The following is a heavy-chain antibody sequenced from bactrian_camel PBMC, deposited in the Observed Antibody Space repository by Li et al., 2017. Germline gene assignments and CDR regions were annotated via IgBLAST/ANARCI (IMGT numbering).Heavy chain of an antibody. CDR2: IAMDGST. CDR3: AAGLDGGTWYQRQAYRY. CDR1: GDTDAPYY. V-gene: IGHV3S55*01. D-gene: IGHD6*01. J-gene: IGHJ4*01. Sequence: HVQLVESGGGSVQAGGSLRLSCAYSGDTDAPYYWAWFRQAPGKGREGVAAIAMDGSTSYADSVKGRFTISKDKAKNTIYLQMNSLKPEDIAMYYCAAGLDGGTWYQRQAYRYWGQGTQVTVS.